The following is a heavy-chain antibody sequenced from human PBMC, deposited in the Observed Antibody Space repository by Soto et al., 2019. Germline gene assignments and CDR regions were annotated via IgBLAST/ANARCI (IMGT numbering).Heavy chain of an antibody. D-gene: IGHD1-1*01. Sequence: GGSLRLSCAASGFTFSSYAMRWVRQAPGKGLEWVSPISGSGGSTYYADSVKGRFTISRDNSKNTLYLQMNSLRAEDMDLYYCAIDHRELERRGIYYGMDVWGQGTTVTVSS. V-gene: IGHV3-23*01. CDR1: GFTFSSYA. CDR3: AIDHRELERRGIYYGMDV. J-gene: IGHJ6*02. CDR2: ISGSGGST.